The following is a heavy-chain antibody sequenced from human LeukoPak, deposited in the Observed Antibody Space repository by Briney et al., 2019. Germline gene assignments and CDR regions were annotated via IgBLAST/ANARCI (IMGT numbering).Heavy chain of an antibody. Sequence: GGSLRLSCAASGFAFSNFDMSWVRQAPGKGLEWVSAISGSGESTFYAESVKGRFTIPRDNSKNTLYLQMNGLRGEDTAIYYCAKRGSYFGGFDYWGQGTLLTVPS. J-gene: IGHJ4*02. CDR2: ISGSGEST. CDR1: GFAFSNFD. V-gene: IGHV3-23*01. CDR3: AKRGSYFGGFDY. D-gene: IGHD3-10*01.